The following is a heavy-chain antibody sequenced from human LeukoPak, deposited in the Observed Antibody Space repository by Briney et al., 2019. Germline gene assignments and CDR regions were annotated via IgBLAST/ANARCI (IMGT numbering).Heavy chain of an antibody. CDR3: AREAGYTYGGVY. J-gene: IGHJ4*02. CDR2: INPSGGST. V-gene: IGHV1-46*01. D-gene: IGHD5-18*01. CDR1: GYTFTSYY. Sequence: ASVKVSCKASGYTFTSYYMHWVRQAPGQELEWMGIINPSGGSTSYAQKFQGRVTMTRDMSTSTVYMELSSLRSEDTAVYYCAREAGYTYGGVYWGQGTLVTVSS.